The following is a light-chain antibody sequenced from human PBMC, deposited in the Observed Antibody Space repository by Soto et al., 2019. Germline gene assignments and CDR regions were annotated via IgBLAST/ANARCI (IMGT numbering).Light chain of an antibody. Sequence: EIVMTQSPATLSVSPGERATLSCRASQSVSSNLAWYQQNPGQAPRLLIYGASTRATGIPARCSGSGSGTEFTLTISSLQSEDFAVYYCQPYSTFGQGTKVEI. V-gene: IGKV3-15*01. CDR1: QSVSSN. CDR2: GAS. CDR3: QPYST. J-gene: IGKJ1*01.